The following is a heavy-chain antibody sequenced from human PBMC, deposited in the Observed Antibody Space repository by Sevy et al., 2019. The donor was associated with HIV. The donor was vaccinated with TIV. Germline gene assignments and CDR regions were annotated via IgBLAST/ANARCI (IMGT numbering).Heavy chain of an antibody. J-gene: IGHJ5*02. CDR1: GYTFTDYY. CDR2: INPKSGDT. CDR3: ATKGGGGDNTAYRPFGH. Sequence: ASVKVSCKASGYTFTDYYIHWVRQAPGQGLEWMGWINPKSGDTKYDQKFQGRVTVTRDTSISSAYMELSSLISDDTAVYYCATKGGGGDNTAYRPFGHWGQRTLVTVSS. V-gene: IGHV1-2*02. D-gene: IGHD2-21*02.